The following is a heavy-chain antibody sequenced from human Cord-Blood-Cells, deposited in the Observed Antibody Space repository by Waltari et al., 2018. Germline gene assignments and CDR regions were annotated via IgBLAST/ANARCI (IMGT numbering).Heavy chain of an antibody. CDR2: INPSGGST. D-gene: IGHD3-3*01. J-gene: IGHJ6*02. CDR1: GYTFTSYY. Sequence: QLQLVQSGAEVKKPGASVKVSCKASGYTFTSYYMHWVRQAPGQGLEWTGIINPSGGSTRYAQKFQGRVTTTRDTSTSTVYMELRSLRSEDTAVYYCAREQRFGGRDVWGQGTTVTVSS. CDR3: AREQRFGGRDV. V-gene: IGHV1-46*01.